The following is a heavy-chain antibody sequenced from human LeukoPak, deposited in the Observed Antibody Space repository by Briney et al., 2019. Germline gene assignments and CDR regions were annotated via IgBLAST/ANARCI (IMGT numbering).Heavy chain of an antibody. CDR2: ISGSGGST. CDR1: GFTFSSYA. D-gene: IGHD3-3*02. J-gene: IGHJ4*02. V-gene: IGHV3-23*01. CDR3: ATDISLGSNY. Sequence: GGSLRLSCAASGFTFSSYAMSCVRQAPGKGLEWLSAISGSGGSTYYADSVKGRFTISRDNSKNTLYLQMNSLRAEDTAVYYCATDISLGSNYWGQGTLVTVSS.